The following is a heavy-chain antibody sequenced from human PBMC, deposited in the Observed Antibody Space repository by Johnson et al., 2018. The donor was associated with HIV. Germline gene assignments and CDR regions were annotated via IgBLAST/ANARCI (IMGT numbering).Heavy chain of an antibody. CDR3: TTDQVGRNYGGKYHI. Sequence: QLVASGGGLVKPGGSLRLSCAASGFTFINAWMSWVRQAPGKGLEWVGRIYSKTDGGTTEYAAHVKGSFTISRDDSKNTLYLQMNSLKSEDTAVYYCTTDQVGRNYGGKYHIWGQGTMVTVSS. D-gene: IGHD1-7*01. J-gene: IGHJ3*02. V-gene: IGHV3-15*01. CDR1: GFTFINAW. CDR2: IYSKTDGGTT.